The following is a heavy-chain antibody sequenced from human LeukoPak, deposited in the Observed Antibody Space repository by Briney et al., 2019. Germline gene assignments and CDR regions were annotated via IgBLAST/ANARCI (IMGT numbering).Heavy chain of an antibody. CDR3: ARGSGYSSGWYYFDY. J-gene: IGHJ4*02. CDR2: IYTSGST. Sequence: SETLSLTCTVSGGSISSGSYYWSWIRQPAGKGLEWIGRIYTSGSTNYNPSLKSRVTISVDTSKNQFSLKLSSVTAADTAVYNCARGSGYSSGWYYFDYWGQGTLVTVSS. V-gene: IGHV4-61*02. CDR1: GGSISSGSYY. D-gene: IGHD6-19*01.